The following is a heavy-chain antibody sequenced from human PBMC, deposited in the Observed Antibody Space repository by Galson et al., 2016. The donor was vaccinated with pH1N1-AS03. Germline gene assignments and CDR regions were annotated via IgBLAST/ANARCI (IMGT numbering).Heavy chain of an antibody. J-gene: IGHJ6*02. CDR2: ISGSGGNT. CDR1: GFTFSTYA. D-gene: IGHD2-15*01. Sequence: SLRLSCAASGFTFSTYAMSWVRQAPGKGLEWVSAISGSGGNTFHADSVKGRFTISRDNSKNTLYLQMTSLRTEDTAVYFCAKASVAAAPSTYYYAMDVWGQGTTVTVSS. CDR3: AKASVAAAPSTYYYAMDV. V-gene: IGHV3-23*01.